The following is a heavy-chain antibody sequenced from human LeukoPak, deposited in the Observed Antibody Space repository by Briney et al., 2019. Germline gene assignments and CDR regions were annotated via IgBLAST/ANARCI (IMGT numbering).Heavy chain of an antibody. Sequence: GGSLRLSCAASGFTFSFHAMSWVRQAPGKGLEWVSGITGSGGSTYYADSVKGRFTISRDNSKSTLYLQMNSLRAEDTAVYYCAKDRQVVITTPLDYWGQGALVALSS. CDR1: GFTFSFHA. V-gene: IGHV3-23*01. CDR3: AKDRQVVITTPLDY. CDR2: ITGSGGST. J-gene: IGHJ4*02. D-gene: IGHD3-22*01.